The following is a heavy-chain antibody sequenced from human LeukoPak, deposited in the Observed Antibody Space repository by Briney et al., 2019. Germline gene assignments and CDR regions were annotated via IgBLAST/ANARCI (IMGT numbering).Heavy chain of an antibody. CDR3: ARAGGLLRYFDWRWNGYYYYYMDV. J-gene: IGHJ6*03. V-gene: IGHV4-4*07. CDR2: IYTSGST. Sequence: ASETLSLTCTVSGGSISSYYWSWIRQPAGKGLEWIGRIYTSGSTNYNPSLKSRVTMSVDTSKNQFSLKLSSVTAADTAVYYCARAGGLLRYFDWRWNGYYYYYMDVWGKGTTVTVSS. CDR1: GGSISSYY. D-gene: IGHD3-9*01.